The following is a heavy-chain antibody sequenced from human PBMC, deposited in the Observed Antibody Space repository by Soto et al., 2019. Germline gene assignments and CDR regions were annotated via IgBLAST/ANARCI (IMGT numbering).Heavy chain of an antibody. CDR3: ARGYCSGGSCYPYDY. V-gene: IGHV3-53*04. J-gene: IGHJ4*02. D-gene: IGHD2-15*01. CDR2: IYSGGST. CDR1: GFTVSSNY. Sequence: GGSLRLSCAASGFTVSSNYMSWVRQAPGKGLEWVSVIYSGGSTYYADSVKGRFTISRHNSKNTLYLQMNSLRAEDTAVYYCARGYCSGGSCYPYDYWGQGTLVTVSS.